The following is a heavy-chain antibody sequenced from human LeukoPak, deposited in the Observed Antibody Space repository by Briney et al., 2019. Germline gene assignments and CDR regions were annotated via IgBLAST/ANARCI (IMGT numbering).Heavy chain of an antibody. CDR1: GARVSSNSAA. V-gene: IGHV6-1*01. Sequence: SQTLSLTCAISGARVSSNSAAWNWIRQSPSRGLEWLGRTYYRSKWYNDYAVSVKSRITINPDTSKNQFSLQLNSVTPEDTAVYYCARDLISPTGIAVAGFDYWGQGTLVTVSS. CDR2: TYYRSKWYN. D-gene: IGHD6-19*01. CDR3: ARDLISPTGIAVAGFDY. J-gene: IGHJ4*02.